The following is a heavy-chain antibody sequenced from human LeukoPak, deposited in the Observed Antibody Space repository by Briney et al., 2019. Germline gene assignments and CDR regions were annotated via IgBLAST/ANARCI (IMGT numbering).Heavy chain of an antibody. V-gene: IGHV3-48*03. D-gene: IGHD1-1*01. Sequence: GGSLRLSCAASGFTFSSYEMNWVRQAPGRGLEWVSYISSSGSTIYYADSVKGRFTISRDNAKNSLYLQMNSLRAEDTAVYYCARPGTHVGFDYWGQGTLVTVSS. CDR1: GFTFSSYE. CDR3: ARPGTHVGFDY. J-gene: IGHJ4*02. CDR2: ISSSGSTI.